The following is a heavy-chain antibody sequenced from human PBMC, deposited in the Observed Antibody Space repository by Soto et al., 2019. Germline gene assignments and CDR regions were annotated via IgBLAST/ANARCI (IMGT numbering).Heavy chain of an antibody. CDR1: GFTFSNAW. V-gene: IGHV3-15*01. Sequence: PGGSLRLSCAASGFTFSNAWMSWVRQAPGKGLEWVGRIKSKTDGGTTDYAAPVKGRFTISRDDSKNTLYLKMNSLKTEDTAVYYCLYSTMRAFDIWGQGTMVTVSS. J-gene: IGHJ3*02. CDR2: IKSKTDGGTT. D-gene: IGHD2-15*01. CDR3: LYSTMRAFDI.